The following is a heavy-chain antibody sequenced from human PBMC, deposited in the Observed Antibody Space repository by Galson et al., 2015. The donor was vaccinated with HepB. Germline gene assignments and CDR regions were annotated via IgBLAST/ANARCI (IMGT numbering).Heavy chain of an antibody. V-gene: IGHV3-49*03. Sequence: SLRLSCAASGFTFGDCAMNWFRQAPGKGLEWVGFIRSKTYGGTTDYAASVKGRFTISRDDSKSIAYLQMNSLKTEDTAVYYCTRRAGGGSCYHALDIWGQGAMVTVSS. CDR3: TRRAGGGSCYHALDI. CDR1: GFTFGDCA. J-gene: IGHJ3*02. CDR2: IRSKTYGGTT. D-gene: IGHD2-15*01.